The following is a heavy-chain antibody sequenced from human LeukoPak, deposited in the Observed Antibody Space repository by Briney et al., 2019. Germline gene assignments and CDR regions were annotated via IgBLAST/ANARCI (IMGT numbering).Heavy chain of an antibody. Sequence: GASVKVSCKASGGTFSSYAISWVRQAPGQGLEWMGRIIPILGIANCAQKFQGRVTITADKSTSTAYMELSSLRSEDTAVYYCAKHDYALEGYAFDIWGQGTMVTVSS. D-gene: IGHD4-17*01. CDR1: GGTFSSYA. J-gene: IGHJ3*02. CDR3: AKHDYALEGYAFDI. CDR2: IIPILGIA. V-gene: IGHV1-69*04.